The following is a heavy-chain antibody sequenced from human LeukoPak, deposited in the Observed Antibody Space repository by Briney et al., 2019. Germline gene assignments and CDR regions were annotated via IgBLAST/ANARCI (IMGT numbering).Heavy chain of an antibody. CDR2: INPSGGST. V-gene: IGHV1-46*01. Sequence: ASVKVPCKASGYTFTSYYMHWVRQAPGQGLEWMGIINPSGGSTSYAQKFQGRVTMTRDTSTSTVYMELSSLRSEDTAVYFCARGIVVANFDYWGQGTLVTVSS. J-gene: IGHJ4*02. CDR3: ARGIVVANFDY. CDR1: GYTFTSYY. D-gene: IGHD6-19*01.